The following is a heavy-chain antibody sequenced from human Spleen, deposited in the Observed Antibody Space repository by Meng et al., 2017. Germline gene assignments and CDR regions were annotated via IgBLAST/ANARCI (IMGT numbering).Heavy chain of an antibody. CDR3: ARKGGSRPNDAFDI. J-gene: IGHJ3*02. D-gene: IGHD1-1*01. CDR1: GFSVSHNY. V-gene: IGHV3-66*01. CDR2: IYSGGNT. Sequence: GESLKISCAASGFSVSHNYMSWVRQAPGKGLEWVSVIYSGGNTYYADSVKGRFTISRDNSKNTLYLQMNSLRAEDTAVYYCARKGGSRPNDAFDIWGQGTVVTVSS.